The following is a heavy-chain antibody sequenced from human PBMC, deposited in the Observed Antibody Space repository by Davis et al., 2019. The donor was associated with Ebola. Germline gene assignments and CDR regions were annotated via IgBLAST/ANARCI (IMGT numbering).Heavy chain of an antibody. Sequence: MPSETLSLTCAVYGGSFTDYYWNWIRQFPGKGLEWIGEINHSGSTNYNPSLKSRVTISVDTSKNQFSLKLSSVTAADTAVYYCARGRITMVRGVIYYYYGMDVWGQGTTVTVSS. CDR2: INHSGST. CDR1: GGSFTDYY. D-gene: IGHD3-10*01. CDR3: ARGRITMVRGVIYYYYGMDV. V-gene: IGHV4-34*01. J-gene: IGHJ6*02.